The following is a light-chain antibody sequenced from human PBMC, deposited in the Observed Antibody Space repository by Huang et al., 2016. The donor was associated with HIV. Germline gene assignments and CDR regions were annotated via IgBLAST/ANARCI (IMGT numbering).Light chain of an antibody. CDR2: AAS. J-gene: IGKJ4*01. Sequence: DIQMTQSPSSLSASVGDSVTLTCRASQDIRSSLAWYQQKPGKAPKLLLYAASRLESGVPSRFSVGGSGTYYTLIISGLQPEDFATYYCQQYYTTPLTFGGGTKVEIK. CDR3: QQYYTTPLT. CDR1: QDIRSS. V-gene: IGKV1-NL1*01.